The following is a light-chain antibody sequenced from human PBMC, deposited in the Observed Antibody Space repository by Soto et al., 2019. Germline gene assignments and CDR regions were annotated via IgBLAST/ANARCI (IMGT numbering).Light chain of an antibody. J-gene: IGLJ1*01. V-gene: IGLV1-44*01. CDR1: GSNIGSNA. CDR3: ATWDDILNGYV. CDR2: TNN. Sequence: QSALTQPPSASGTPGQRITISCSGAGSNIGSNAVTWYQQLPRTAPRLLIYTNNQRPSGVPARFSGSRSGTSASLAISVLQSGDEADYYCATWDDILNGYVFGTGTKVTVL.